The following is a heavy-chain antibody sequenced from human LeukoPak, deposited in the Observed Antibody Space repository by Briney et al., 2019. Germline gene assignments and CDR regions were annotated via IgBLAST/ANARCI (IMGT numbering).Heavy chain of an antibody. V-gene: IGHV4-59*01. Sequence: PSETLSLTCTVSGGSISSYYWSWIRQPPGKGLEWIGYIYYSGSTNYNPSLKSRVTISVDTSKNQFPLKLSSVTAADTAVYYCARARITMVRGAPAYMDVWGKGTTVTVSS. CDR2: IYYSGST. CDR1: GGSISSYY. D-gene: IGHD3-10*01. CDR3: ARARITMVRGAPAYMDV. J-gene: IGHJ6*03.